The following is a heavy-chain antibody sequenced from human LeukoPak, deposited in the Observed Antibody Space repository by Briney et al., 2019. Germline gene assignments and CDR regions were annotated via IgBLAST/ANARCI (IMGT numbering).Heavy chain of an antibody. V-gene: IGHV3-30*18. CDR2: ISYDGSNK. J-gene: IGHJ4*02. CDR3: AKDRAYFDY. Sequence: PGRSLRLSCAASRFTFSSYSMHWVRQAPGKGLEWVAVISYDGSNKYYADSVKGRFTISRDNSKNTLYLQMNSLRAEDTAVYYCAKDRAYFDYWGQGTLVTVSS. D-gene: IGHD3-10*01. CDR1: RFTFSSYS.